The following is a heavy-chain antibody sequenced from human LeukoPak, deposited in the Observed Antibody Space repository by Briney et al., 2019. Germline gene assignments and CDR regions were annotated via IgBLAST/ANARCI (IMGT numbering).Heavy chain of an antibody. V-gene: IGHV1-69*04. J-gene: IGHJ6*02. Sequence: GSSVKVSCKASGGTFSSYAISWVRQAPGQGLEWMGRIIPIFGIANYAQKFQGRVTITADKSTSTAYMELNSLRAEDTAVYYCARRIGGSLYGMDVWGQGTTVTVSS. CDR2: IIPIFGIA. CDR3: ARRIGGSLYGMDV. D-gene: IGHD2-15*01. CDR1: GGTFSSYA.